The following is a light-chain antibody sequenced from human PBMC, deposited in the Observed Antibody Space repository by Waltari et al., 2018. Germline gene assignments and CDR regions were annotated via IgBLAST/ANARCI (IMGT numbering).Light chain of an antibody. CDR2: DVS. V-gene: IGLV2-14*03. J-gene: IGLJ1*01. CDR1: SSDVGGYKY. CDR3: SSYTTSNTLV. Sequence: QSALTQPASVSGSPGQSITISCTGTSSDVGGYKYVSWYQQHPGKAPKLMIYDVSNRPSGVSTLFSGSKSGNTASLTISGLQAEDEADYYCSSYTTSNTLVFGTGTNVIVL.